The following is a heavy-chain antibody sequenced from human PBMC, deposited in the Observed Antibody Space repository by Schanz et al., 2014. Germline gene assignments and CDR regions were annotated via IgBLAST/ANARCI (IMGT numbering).Heavy chain of an antibody. J-gene: IGHJ4*02. Sequence: QVHLLESGGGLVEPGGSLRLSCAASGFSFSDYYMSWIRQAPGKGLEWISFINTGSNYINYADSVKGRFTISRDNTKNSLFLQLNSLRADDTAVYYCAKSQGSSFDSWGQGTLVTVSS. CDR2: INTGSNYI. CDR3: AKSQGSSFDS. V-gene: IGHV3-11*03. CDR1: GFSFSDYY. D-gene: IGHD6-13*01.